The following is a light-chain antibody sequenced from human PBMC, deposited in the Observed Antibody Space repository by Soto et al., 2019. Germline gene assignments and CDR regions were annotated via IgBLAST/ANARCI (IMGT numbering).Light chain of an antibody. Sequence: DIQMTQSPSTLSASVGDRFTITCRASQSISPWLAWYQQKRGKAPKILIYKVSNLESGVPSRFSGRASGTEFTLTISSLQPDDFATYYCQQYSSYSTFGQGTKVDI. CDR2: KVS. V-gene: IGKV1-5*03. J-gene: IGKJ1*01. CDR1: QSISPW. CDR3: QQYSSYST.